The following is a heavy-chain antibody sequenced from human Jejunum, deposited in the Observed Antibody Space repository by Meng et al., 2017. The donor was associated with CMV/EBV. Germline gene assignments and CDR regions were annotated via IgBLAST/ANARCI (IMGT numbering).Heavy chain of an antibody. Sequence: CAASGFTFSSYAMNWVRQAPGKGLEWVSYISSGAGIINYADSVKGRFTISRDNSENALYLQMNSLRAEDTAIYYCARSGYSSAFGYWGQGTLVTVSS. CDR3: ARSGYSSAFGY. J-gene: IGHJ4*02. D-gene: IGHD5-18*01. CDR2: ISSGAGII. V-gene: IGHV3-48*03. CDR1: GFTFSSYA.